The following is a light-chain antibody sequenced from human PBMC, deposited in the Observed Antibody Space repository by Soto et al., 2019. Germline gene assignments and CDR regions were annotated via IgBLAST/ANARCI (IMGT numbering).Light chain of an antibody. CDR2: KAS. J-gene: IGKJ1*01. V-gene: IGKV1-5*03. CDR1: QSISSW. Sequence: DIQMTQSPSTLSASVGDRVTITRPASQSISSWLAWYQQKPGKAPKLLIYKASSLESGVPSRFSDSGSVTEFTLTISNLQPDDFATYYCQQYNSYWTVGQGTKVEIK. CDR3: QQYNSYWT.